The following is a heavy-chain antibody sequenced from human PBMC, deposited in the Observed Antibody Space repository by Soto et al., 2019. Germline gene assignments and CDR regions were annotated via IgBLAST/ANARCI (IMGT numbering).Heavy chain of an antibody. V-gene: IGHV4-30-2*06. CDR2: ISHGGSP. J-gene: IGHJ6*02. Sequence: PSATLSLTCAISGWSVSSGVFSWNWIRQSPGQGLEWIGYISHGGSPHYTPSLESRVTISVDRSTNVISLNLTSVTPADTAVYFCARGHYYYAMDVWGQGTTVTVSS. CDR1: GWSVSSGVFS. CDR3: ARGHYYYAMDV.